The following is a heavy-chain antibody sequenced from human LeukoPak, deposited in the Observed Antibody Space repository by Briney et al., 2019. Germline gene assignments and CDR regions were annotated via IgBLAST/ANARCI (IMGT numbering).Heavy chain of an antibody. CDR2: ISGSADTI. CDR1: GFTFSSYA. D-gene: IGHD6-6*01. J-gene: IGHJ4*02. V-gene: IGHV3-23*01. CDR3: ATRDYSTSPGY. Sequence: GGSLRLSCAASGFTFSSYAMSWVRQAPGQGLEWVSAISGSADTIYFADSVKGRFTTSRDNSKNTLYVQMNSLRAEDTAVYYCATRDYSTSPGYWGQGALVTVSS.